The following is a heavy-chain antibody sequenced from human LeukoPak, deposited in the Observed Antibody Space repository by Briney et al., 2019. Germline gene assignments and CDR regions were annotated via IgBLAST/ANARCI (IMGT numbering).Heavy chain of an antibody. V-gene: IGHV4-34*01. J-gene: IGHJ4*02. CDR3: ARDIAHSSGWGYFYY. D-gene: IGHD6-19*01. CDR1: GGSFSGYY. CDR2: INHGGGT. Sequence: SETLSPTCAFFGGSFSGYYWSWIRQPPGKGLEWIGRINHGGGTNYNPSLKSRVTISVGTSKNQFSLKLSSVTAADTAVYYCARDIAHSSGWGYFYYWGQGTLVTVSS.